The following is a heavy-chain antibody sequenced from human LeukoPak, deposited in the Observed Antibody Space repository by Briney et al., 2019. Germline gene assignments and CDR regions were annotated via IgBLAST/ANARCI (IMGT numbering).Heavy chain of an antibody. D-gene: IGHD3-10*01. CDR1: GGSISSYY. V-gene: IGHV4-4*07. Sequence: SETLSLTCTVSGGSISSYYWSWIRQPAGKGLEWIGHIYASGSTNYNPSLKSRVTISVDTSKNQLSLKLSSVTAADTAVYYCARDRGSSWGIDYWGQGTLATVSS. CDR3: ARDRGSSWGIDY. J-gene: IGHJ4*02. CDR2: IYASGST.